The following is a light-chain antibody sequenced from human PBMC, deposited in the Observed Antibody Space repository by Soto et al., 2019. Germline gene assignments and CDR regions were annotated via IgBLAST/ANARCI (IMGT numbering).Light chain of an antibody. Sequence: EIVMTQSPATLSVSPGESATLSCRASQSISGNLAWYQQKPGLSPRLLIYHTSTRSTGVPARFSGSGSGTEFSLTISSLQSEDFAVYYCQRYDNWPLTFGVGTKVDIK. CDR1: QSISGN. J-gene: IGKJ4*01. CDR2: HTS. V-gene: IGKV3D-15*01. CDR3: QRYDNWPLT.